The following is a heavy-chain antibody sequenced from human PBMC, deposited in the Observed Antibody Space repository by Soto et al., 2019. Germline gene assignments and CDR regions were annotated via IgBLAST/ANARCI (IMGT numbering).Heavy chain of an antibody. V-gene: IGHV1-69*04. J-gene: IGHJ6*02. D-gene: IGHD2-15*01. CDR2: IIPMFGIA. CDR1: GGTFNRYT. Sequence: SVKVSCKGSGGTFNRYTITWVRQAPGQGLEWMGRIIPMFGIASYAQNFQGRVTITADKSTSTAYMELSGLRSEDTAVYYCAREGTVVVVAARGMDVWGQGTTVTVS. CDR3: AREGTVVVVAARGMDV.